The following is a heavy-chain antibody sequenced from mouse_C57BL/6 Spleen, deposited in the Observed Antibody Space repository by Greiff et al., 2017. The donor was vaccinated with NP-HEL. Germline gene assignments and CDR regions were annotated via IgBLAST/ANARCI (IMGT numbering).Heavy chain of an antibody. Sequence: EVQVVESGPGLVKPSQSLSLTCSVTGYSITSGYYWNWIRQFPGNKLEWMGYISYDGSNNYNPSLKNRISITRDTSKNQFFLKLNSVTTEDTATYYCARDDDGSSYGYWGQGTTLTVSS. J-gene: IGHJ2*01. V-gene: IGHV3-6*01. CDR2: ISYDGSN. CDR3: ARDDDGSSYGY. D-gene: IGHD1-1*01. CDR1: GYSITSGYY.